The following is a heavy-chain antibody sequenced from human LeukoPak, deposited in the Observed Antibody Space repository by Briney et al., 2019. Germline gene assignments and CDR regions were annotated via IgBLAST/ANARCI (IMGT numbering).Heavy chain of an antibody. CDR2: IDGGASST. J-gene: IGHJ4*01. V-gene: IGHV3-74*01. CDR1: GFTFSNHW. Sequence: GGSLRLSCAASGFTFSNHWRHWVRQVPGKGPVWVSRIDGGASSTSYADSVKGRFSISRDNAKSTLYLLMNSLRGEDTAVYYCARGPGSSGGAYVGDYWGDGTQVTVSS. D-gene: IGHD3-22*01. CDR3: ARGPGSSGGAYVGDY.